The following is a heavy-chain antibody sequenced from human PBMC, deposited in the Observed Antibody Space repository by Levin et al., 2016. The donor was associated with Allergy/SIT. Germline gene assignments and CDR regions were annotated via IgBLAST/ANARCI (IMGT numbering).Heavy chain of an antibody. V-gene: IGHV1-18*01. D-gene: IGHD2-15*01. CDR2: ISAYNGNT. CDR1: GYSFTGYY. J-gene: IGHJ5*02. Sequence: ASVKVSCKASGYSFTGYYMHWVRQAPGQGLEWMGWISAYNGNTNYAQKLQGRVTMTTDTSTSTAYMELRSLRSDDTAVYYCARVAPIYCSGGSCYVGPWFDPWGQGTLVTVSS. CDR3: ARVAPIYCSGGSCYVGPWFDP.